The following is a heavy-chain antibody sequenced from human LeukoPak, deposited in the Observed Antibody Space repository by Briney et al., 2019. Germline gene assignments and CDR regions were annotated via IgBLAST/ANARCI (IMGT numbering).Heavy chain of an antibody. CDR1: GGSISSYY. Sequence: SETLSLTCTVSGGSISSYYWSWIRQPPGKGLEWIGYIYYSGSTNYNPSLKSRVTISVDTSKNQFSLKLSSVTAADTAVYYCARVDIVVVPAAKSASAPYYYHYMDVWGKGTTVTVSS. J-gene: IGHJ6*03. D-gene: IGHD2-2*03. CDR2: IYYSGST. V-gene: IGHV4-59*01. CDR3: ARVDIVVVPAAKSASAPYYYHYMDV.